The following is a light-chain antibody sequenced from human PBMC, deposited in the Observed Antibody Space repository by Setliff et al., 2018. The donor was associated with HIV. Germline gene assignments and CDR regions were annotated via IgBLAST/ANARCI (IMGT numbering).Light chain of an antibody. CDR1: TSNIASNA. CDR3: AAWDDTLNGWV. CDR2: SND. J-gene: IGLJ3*02. Sequence: QSVLTQPPSASGTPGQRATISCSGTTSNIASNAVNWYQQFPGTAPKVLIYSNDQRPSGVPDRFSGSKSGISGSLAISGLQSADEADYYCAAWDDTLNGWVFGGGTKVTVL. V-gene: IGLV1-44*01.